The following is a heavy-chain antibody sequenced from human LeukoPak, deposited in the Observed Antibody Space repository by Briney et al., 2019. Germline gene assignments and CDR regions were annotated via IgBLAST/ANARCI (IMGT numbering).Heavy chain of an antibody. V-gene: IGHV3-23*01. CDR1: GFTFGSYG. Sequence: GGSLRLSCAASGFTFGSYGMSWVRQAPGKGLQWVSAISGSGGSTHYADSVKGRFTISRDNSKNTLYLQMTSLRAEDTAVYYCAKVSVADGYSYGSFDYWGQGTLVTVSS. CDR3: AKVSVADGYSYGSFDY. J-gene: IGHJ4*02. D-gene: IGHD5-24*01. CDR2: ISGSGGST.